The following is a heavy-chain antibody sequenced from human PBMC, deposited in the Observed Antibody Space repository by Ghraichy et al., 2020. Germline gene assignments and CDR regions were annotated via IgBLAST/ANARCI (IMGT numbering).Heavy chain of an antibody. V-gene: IGHV4-34*01. CDR3: ARGKIWGSKDAFDI. D-gene: IGHD7-27*01. Sequence: SETLSLTCAVYGGSFSGYYWSWIRQPPGKGLEWIGEINHSGSTNYNPSLKSRVTISVDTSKNQFSLKLSSVTTADTAVYYCARGKIWGSKDAFDIWGQGTMVTVSS. J-gene: IGHJ3*02. CDR1: GGSFSGYY. CDR2: INHSGST.